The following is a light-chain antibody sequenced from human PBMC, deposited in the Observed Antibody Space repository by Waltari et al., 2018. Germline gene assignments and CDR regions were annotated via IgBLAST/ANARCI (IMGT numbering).Light chain of an antibody. CDR1: TSNIGKNY. CDR2: DDR. Sequence: SVLTQTPSVSAAPGQRVTISCSGSTSNIGKNYVSWYQQLPGAAPKPLISDDRNRPSGTPDRFSGSKSGTSATLAITGLQTEDEADYFCGAWDGSLTLYVFGPGTRVTVL. V-gene: IGLV1-51*01. CDR3: GAWDGSLTLYV. J-gene: IGLJ1*01.